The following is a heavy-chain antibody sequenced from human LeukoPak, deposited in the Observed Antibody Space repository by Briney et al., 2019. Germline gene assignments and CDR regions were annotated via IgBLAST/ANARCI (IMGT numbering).Heavy chain of an antibody. CDR2: ISYDGSNK. V-gene: IGHV3-30*04. J-gene: IGHJ5*02. Sequence: GGSLRLSCAASGFTFSSYAMHWVRQAPGKGLEWVAVISYDGSNKYYADSVKGRFTISRDNSKNTLYLQMNSLRAEDTAVYYCARESGVTIFGVVYNWFDPWGQGTLVTVSS. CDR3: ARESGVTIFGVVYNWFDP. D-gene: IGHD3-3*01. CDR1: GFTFSSYA.